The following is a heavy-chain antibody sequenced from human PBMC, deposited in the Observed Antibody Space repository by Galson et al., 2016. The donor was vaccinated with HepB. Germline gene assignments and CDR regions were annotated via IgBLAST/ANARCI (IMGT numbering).Heavy chain of an antibody. CDR3: ARLAVRGDYGGNDY. V-gene: IGHV3-23*01. D-gene: IGHD4-23*01. CDR1: GFNFGVCV. Sequence: SLRLSCAASGFNFGVCVMYWVRQAPGKGLEWVSAIVESSYNPSYADSVKGSFTISRDNSRNTVSLQMDSLTAEDTAVYYCARLAVRGDYGGNDYWGQGTLVTVSS. J-gene: IGHJ4*02. CDR2: IVESSYNP.